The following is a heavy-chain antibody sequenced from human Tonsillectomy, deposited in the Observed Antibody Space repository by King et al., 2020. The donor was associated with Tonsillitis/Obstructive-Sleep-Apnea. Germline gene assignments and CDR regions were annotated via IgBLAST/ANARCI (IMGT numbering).Heavy chain of an antibody. V-gene: IGHV3-53*01. CDR3: ARDQDYGAGSYFHYYYYMDV. D-gene: IGHD3-10*01. Sequence: VQLVESGGGLIQPGGSLRLSCAASGFTVSSNYMSWVRQAPGKGLEWVSCIFSGGSTYFADSVKGRFTISRDNSKNMLYLQMNSLRAEDTAVYYCARDQDYGAGSYFHYYYYMDVWGKGTTVTVSS. J-gene: IGHJ6*03. CDR2: IFSGGST. CDR1: GFTVSSNY.